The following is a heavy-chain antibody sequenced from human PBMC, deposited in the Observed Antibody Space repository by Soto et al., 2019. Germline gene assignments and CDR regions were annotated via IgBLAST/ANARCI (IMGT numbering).Heavy chain of an antibody. Sequence: SVKVSCKASGGTFSSYTISWVRQAPGQGLEWMGRIIPILGIANYAQKFQGRVTITADKSTSTAHMELSSLRSEDTAVYYCARLAGNTRFDIWGQGTMVTVSS. CDR2: IIPILGIA. CDR1: GGTFSSYT. J-gene: IGHJ3*02. CDR3: ARLAGNTRFDI. V-gene: IGHV1-69*02. D-gene: IGHD6-13*01.